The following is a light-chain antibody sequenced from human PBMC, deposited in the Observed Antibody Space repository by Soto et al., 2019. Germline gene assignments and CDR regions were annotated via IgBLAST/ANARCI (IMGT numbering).Light chain of an antibody. CDR2: DAS. CDR3: QQYKKWPRT. Sequence: EIVMTQPPPTLSVSPGERATLSCRASQSVSSNLAWYQQKPGQAPRPLIYDASTRATGIPARFSGSGSGTEFTLTISSLQSEDFAVYYCQQYKKWPRTFGQGTKVDIK. J-gene: IGKJ1*01. CDR1: QSVSSN. V-gene: IGKV3-15*01.